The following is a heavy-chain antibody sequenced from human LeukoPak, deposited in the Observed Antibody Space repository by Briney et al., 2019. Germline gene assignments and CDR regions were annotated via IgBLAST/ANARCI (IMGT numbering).Heavy chain of an antibody. V-gene: IGHV3-23*01. CDR2: ISGSGGST. Sequence: GGSLRLSCAASGFTFSSYAMSWVRQAPGKGLEWVSAISGSGGSTYYADSVKGRFTISRDNAKNTPYLQMNSLRAEDTAVYYCARELRASSGSYVIDPWGQGTLVTVSS. J-gene: IGHJ5*02. CDR3: ARELRASSGSYVIDP. CDR1: GFTFSSYA. D-gene: IGHD1-26*01.